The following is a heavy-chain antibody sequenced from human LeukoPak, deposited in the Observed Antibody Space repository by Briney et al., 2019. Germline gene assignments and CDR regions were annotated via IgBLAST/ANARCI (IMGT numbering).Heavy chain of an antibody. D-gene: IGHD3-10*01. CDR3: ARGSDYYGSGRRFDY. CDR1: GGSISSGSYY. J-gene: IGHJ4*02. V-gene: IGHV4-61*09. Sequence: SQTLSLTCTVSGGSISSGSYYWSWIRQPAGKGLEWIGEINHSGSTNYNPSLKSRVTISVDTSKNQFSLKLSSVTAADTAVYYCARGSDYYGSGRRFDYWGQGTLVTVSS. CDR2: INHSGST.